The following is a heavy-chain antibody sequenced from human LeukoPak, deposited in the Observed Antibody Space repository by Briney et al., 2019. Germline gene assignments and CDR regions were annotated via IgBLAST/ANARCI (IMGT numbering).Heavy chain of an antibody. CDR1: GFTFSSYG. CDR2: ISYDGSNK. D-gene: IGHD2-2*02. CDR3: ARTPRYCSSTSCYTRYYGMDV. Sequence: GRSLRLSCAASGFTFSSYGMHWVRQAPGKGLEWVAVISYDGSNKYYADSVKGRFTISRDNSKNTLYLQMNSLRAEDTAVYYCARTPRYCSSTSCYTRYYGMDVWGQGTTVTVSS. V-gene: IGHV3-30*03. J-gene: IGHJ6*02.